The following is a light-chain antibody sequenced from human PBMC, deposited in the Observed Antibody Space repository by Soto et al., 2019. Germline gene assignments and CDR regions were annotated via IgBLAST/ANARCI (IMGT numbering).Light chain of an antibody. CDR3: QHYNNWPLT. V-gene: IGKV3-15*01. Sequence: EIVMTQSXATLSVSPGGRXTXSCRASESVNRNLAWYQQRPGQSPRLLLYGASTRATGTPARFSGSGSGTEFTLTITSLQSDDFALYFCQHYNNWPLTFGGGTKVEIK. CDR2: GAS. J-gene: IGKJ4*01. CDR1: ESVNRN.